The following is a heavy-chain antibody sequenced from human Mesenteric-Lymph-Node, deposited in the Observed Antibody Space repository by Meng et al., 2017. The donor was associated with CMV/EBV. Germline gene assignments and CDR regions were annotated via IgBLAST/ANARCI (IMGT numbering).Heavy chain of an antibody. J-gene: IGHJ1*01. D-gene: IGHD5/OR15-5a*01. CDR3: ARGGYNVYEAVEY. CDR2: TNPNTGGT. V-gene: IGHV1-2*02. Sequence: ASVKVSCKASGYNFNGYYVHWIRQAPGQGLEWMGWTNPNTGGTNYAQKFQGRVTMTMDRPITTAYMELTSLTSDDTAVYYCARGGYNVYEAVEYWGQGTLVTVSS. CDR1: GYNFNGYY.